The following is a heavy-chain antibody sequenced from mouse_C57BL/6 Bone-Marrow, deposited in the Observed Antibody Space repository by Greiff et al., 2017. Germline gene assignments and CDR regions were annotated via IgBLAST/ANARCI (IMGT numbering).Heavy chain of an antibody. Sequence: EVQLQESGAELVRPGASVKLSCTASGFNIKDAYMHWVKQRPEQGLEWIGWIDPENGDTEYASKFQGKATITVDTSSNTAYLLLSSLTSADTAVYYCTRISYWGQGTLVTVSA. J-gene: IGHJ3*01. CDR3: TRISY. CDR2: IDPENGDT. V-gene: IGHV14-4*01. CDR1: GFNIKDAY.